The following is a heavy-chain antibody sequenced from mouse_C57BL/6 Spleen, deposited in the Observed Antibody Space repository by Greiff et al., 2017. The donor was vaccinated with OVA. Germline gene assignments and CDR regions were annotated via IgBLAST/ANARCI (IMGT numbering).Heavy chain of an antibody. CDR1: GFNIKDDY. V-gene: IGHV14-4*01. J-gene: IGHJ2*01. D-gene: IGHD1-1*01. CDR2: IDPENGDT. CDR3: TTGITTVVAPDY. Sequence: EVKLVESGAELVRPGASVKLSCTASGFNIKDDYMHWVKQRPEQGLEWIGWIDPENGDTEYASKFQGKATITADTSSNTAYLQLSSLTSEDTAVYYCTTGITTVVAPDYWGQGTTLTVSS.